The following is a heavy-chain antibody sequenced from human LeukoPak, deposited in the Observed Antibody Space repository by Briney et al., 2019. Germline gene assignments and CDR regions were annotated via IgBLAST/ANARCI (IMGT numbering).Heavy chain of an antibody. J-gene: IGHJ4*02. V-gene: IGHV3-13*05. D-gene: IGHD6-13*01. CDR3: VRGSGSSSWYSLDC. Sequence: PGGSLRLSCEASGFTFSSSDMHWVRQATGKGLEWVSTISTAGDPYYPGSVKGRFTISRENAKNSLYLQMNSLRAGDTAVYYCVRGSGSSSWYSLDCWGQGTLVTVSS. CDR1: GFTFSSSD. CDR2: ISTAGDP.